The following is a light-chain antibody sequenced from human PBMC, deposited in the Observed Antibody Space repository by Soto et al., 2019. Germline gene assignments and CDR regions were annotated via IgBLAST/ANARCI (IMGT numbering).Light chain of an antibody. CDR1: QTVRNNY. J-gene: IGKJ5*01. Sequence: EFVLTQSPGTLSLSPGERATLSCRASQTVRNNYLAWYQQKPGQAPRLLIYDASSRATGIPDRFSGGGSGTDFTLTISSLEPEDFAVYYCQQRSNWPPSITFGQGTRLEIK. CDR2: DAS. V-gene: IGKV3D-20*02. CDR3: QQRSNWPPSIT.